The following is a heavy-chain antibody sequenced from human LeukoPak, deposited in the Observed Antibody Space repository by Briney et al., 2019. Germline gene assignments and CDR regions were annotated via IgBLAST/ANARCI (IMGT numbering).Heavy chain of an antibody. CDR1: GFTLSSYA. V-gene: IGHV3-30*03. Sequence: GGSLRLSCAASGFTLSSYAMHWVRQAPGKGLEWVTVISTDGKDKKYADSVKGRFAISRDNSKNTLDLQMNSLRAEDTAVYYCARDLDGTTGPWGQGTLVTVSS. CDR2: ISTDGKDK. D-gene: IGHD4-17*01. CDR3: ARDLDGTTGP. J-gene: IGHJ5*02.